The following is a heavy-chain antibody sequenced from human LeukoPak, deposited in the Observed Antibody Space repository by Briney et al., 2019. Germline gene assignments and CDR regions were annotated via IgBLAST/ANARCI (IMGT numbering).Heavy chain of an antibody. CDR1: GFTFSNAW. Sequence: GGSLRLSCAASGFTFSNAWMSWVRQAPGKGLEWVGRIKSKADGGTTDYAAPVKGRFTISRDDSKNTLYLQMNSLKTEDTAVYYCTTEAYYYDSSGYCPDFDYWGQGTLVTVPS. J-gene: IGHJ4*02. D-gene: IGHD3-22*01. CDR3: TTEAYYYDSSGYCPDFDY. V-gene: IGHV3-15*01. CDR2: IKSKADGGTT.